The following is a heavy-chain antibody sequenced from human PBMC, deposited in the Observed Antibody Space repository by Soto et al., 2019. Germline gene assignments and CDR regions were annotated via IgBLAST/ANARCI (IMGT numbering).Heavy chain of an antibody. CDR2: IYYSGST. J-gene: IGHJ6*03. Sequence: SETLSLTCTVSGGSISSYYWSWIRQPPGKGLEWIGYIYYSGSTNYNPSLKSRVTISVDTSKNQFSLKLSSVTAADTAVYYCARESSVRGYSYGVRPQRPPYYYYMDVWGKGTTVTVSS. D-gene: IGHD5-18*01. CDR1: GGSISSYY. V-gene: IGHV4-59*01. CDR3: ARESSVRGYSYGVRPQRPPYYYYMDV.